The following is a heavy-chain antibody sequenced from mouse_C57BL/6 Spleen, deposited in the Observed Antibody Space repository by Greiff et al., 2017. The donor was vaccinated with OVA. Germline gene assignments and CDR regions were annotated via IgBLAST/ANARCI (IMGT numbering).Heavy chain of an antibody. CDR1: GYTFTDYY. V-gene: IGHV1-26*01. CDR3: AREGVYSNHGGFAY. J-gene: IGHJ3*01. CDR2: INPNNGGT. Sequence: VQLQQSGPELVKPGASVKISCKASGYTFTDYYMNWVKQSHGKSLEWIGDINPNNGGTSYNQKFKGKATLTVDKSSSTAYMELRSLTSEDSAVYYCAREGVYSNHGGFAYWGQGTLVTVSA. D-gene: IGHD2-5*01.